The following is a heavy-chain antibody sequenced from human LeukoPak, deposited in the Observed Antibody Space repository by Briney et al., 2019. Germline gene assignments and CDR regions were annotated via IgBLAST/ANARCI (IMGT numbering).Heavy chain of an antibody. J-gene: IGHJ3*02. CDR1: GFTFSSYW. D-gene: IGHD3-9*01. V-gene: IGHV3-7*01. CDR2: IKQDGSEK. CDR3: ARASTMYYDILTGQDAFDI. Sequence: GGSLRLSCAASGFTFSSYWMSWVRQAPGKGLEWVANIKQDGSEKYYVDSVKGRFTISRDNAKNSLYLQMNSLRAEDTAVYYCARASTMYYDILTGQDAFDIWGQGTMVTVSS.